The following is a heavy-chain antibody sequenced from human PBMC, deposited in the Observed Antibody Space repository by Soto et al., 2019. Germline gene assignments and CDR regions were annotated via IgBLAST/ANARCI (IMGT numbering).Heavy chain of an antibody. V-gene: IGHV1-8*01. Sequence: QVPLVQSGAEVKKPGASVKVSCKASGYTFTSYDINWVRQATGQGLEWMGWMNPNSGNTGYAQKFQGRVTMTRNTSISTAYMELSSLRSEDTAVYYCATFFTVTTGVWFDPWGQGTLVTVSS. CDR2: MNPNSGNT. CDR3: ATFFTVTTGVWFDP. CDR1: GYTFTSYD. J-gene: IGHJ5*02. D-gene: IGHD4-17*01.